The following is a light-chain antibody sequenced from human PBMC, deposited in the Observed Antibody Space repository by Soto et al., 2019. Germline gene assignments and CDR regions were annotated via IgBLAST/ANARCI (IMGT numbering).Light chain of an antibody. CDR1: QSVRGY. J-gene: IGKJ5*01. CDR3: QHRNNWPPIT. V-gene: IGKV3-11*01. Sequence: EIVFTHASAALFLSPGDRATLSCRASQSVRGYLAWYQQKPGQSPRLLIYDASNSATGIPARFNGSGSGTNFTLTISTLDPEDFAVYYFQHRNNWPPITFGQVTGLEIK. CDR2: DAS.